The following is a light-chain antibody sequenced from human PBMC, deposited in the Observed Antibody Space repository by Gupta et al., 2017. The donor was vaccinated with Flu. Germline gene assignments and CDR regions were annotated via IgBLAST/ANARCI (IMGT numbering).Light chain of an antibody. J-gene: IGLJ2*01. CDR2: VDN. Sequence: NFMLTQPHSVSESPGKTVTICCTCTSGSIATTYVQWYQQRPGSYPTTVILVDNRRLSGAPDPFCCSGANSANSASLTISGLQTEDEADYDCNSYASISSDGVFGGGTKLTVL. CDR3: NSYASISSDGV. V-gene: IGLV6-57*01. CDR1: SGSIATTY.